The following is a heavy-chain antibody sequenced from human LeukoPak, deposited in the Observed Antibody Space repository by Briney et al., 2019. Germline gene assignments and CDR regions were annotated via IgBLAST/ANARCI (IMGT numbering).Heavy chain of an antibody. V-gene: IGHV4-59*01. CDR2: INYTGST. CDR1: GGPISTYY. D-gene: IGHD6-25*01. J-gene: IGHJ4*02. CDR3: ARSGTGLDFDS. Sequence: SETLSLNRTVSGGPISTYYWTWIRQPPGKGLEWIGYINYTGSTNYNPSLKSRVTISIDTSKNQFSLKLTSVTAADTAVYYCARSGTGLDFDSWGQGTLVTVSS.